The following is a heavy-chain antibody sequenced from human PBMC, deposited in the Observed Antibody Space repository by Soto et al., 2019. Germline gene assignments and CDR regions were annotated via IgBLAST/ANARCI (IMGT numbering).Heavy chain of an antibody. J-gene: IGHJ5*02. CDR3: TRDLFSYDYSGILWFDP. V-gene: IGHV3-73*01. Sequence: WGSLRPSCAASGFAFSGSAMYWFRQSSGKGPEWVGRIRSKGHNYATEYAASVKGRFTISRDDSKNTAYLQMNSLQTEDTAVYYCTRDLFSYDYSGILWFDPWGQGTLVTVSS. D-gene: IGHD3-16*01. CDR2: IRSKGHNYAT. CDR1: GFAFSGSA.